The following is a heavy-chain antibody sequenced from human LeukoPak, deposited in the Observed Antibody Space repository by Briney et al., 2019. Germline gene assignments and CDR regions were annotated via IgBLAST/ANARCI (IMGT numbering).Heavy chain of an antibody. J-gene: IGHJ5*01. CDR3: ARAVAGTEGWFNS. D-gene: IGHD1-1*01. CDR2: TYYRSKWYN. V-gene: IGHV6-1*01. Sequence: SQTLSLTCAISGDSVSSNTAAWNWIRQSPSRGLEWLGRTYYRSKWYNDYSAFVKSRIIINPDTSKNQFSLQLNSVTPEDTAVYYCARAVAGTEGWFNSWGQGTLVTVSS. CDR1: GDSVSSNTAA.